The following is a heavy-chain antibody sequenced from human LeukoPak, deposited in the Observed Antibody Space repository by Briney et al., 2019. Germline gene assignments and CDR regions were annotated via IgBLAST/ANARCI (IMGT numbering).Heavy chain of an antibody. D-gene: IGHD4/OR15-4a*01. CDR2: ISGSGGST. V-gene: IGHV3-23*01. CDR3: ARRAGAYSHPYDY. CDR1: GFTFSSYG. Sequence: GGTLRLSCAASGFTFSSYGMSWVRQAPGKGLEWVSAISGSGGSTYYADSVKGRFTISRDNSKNTLYLQMNSLRADDTAVYYCARRAGAYSHPYDYWGQGTLVTVSS. J-gene: IGHJ4*02.